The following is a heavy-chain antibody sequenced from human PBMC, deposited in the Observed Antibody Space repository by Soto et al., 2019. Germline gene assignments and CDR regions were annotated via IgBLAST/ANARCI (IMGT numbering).Heavy chain of an antibody. CDR2: ISSNGGST. J-gene: IGHJ4*02. CDR1: GFTFSSYA. V-gene: IGHV3-64*02. Sequence: QAGGSLRLSCAASGFTFSSYAMHWVRQAPGKGLEYVSAISSNGGSTYYADSVKGRFTISRDNSKNTLYLQMGSLRAEDMAVYYCARAALGYGDFAPIDYWGQGTLVTVSS. D-gene: IGHD4-17*01. CDR3: ARAALGYGDFAPIDY.